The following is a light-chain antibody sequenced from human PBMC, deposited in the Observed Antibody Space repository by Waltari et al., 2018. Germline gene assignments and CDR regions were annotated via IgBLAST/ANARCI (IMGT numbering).Light chain of an antibody. V-gene: IGKV1-39*01. Sequence: DIQMTQSPSSLSASVGDRVTITCRASHNISNYLNWYQQKPGKAPKLLIYTTSTLQSGVPSRFSGSGSGTDFTLTISSLQPEDFATYYCQQSYSSPRTFGQGTKVEIK. CDR2: TTS. J-gene: IGKJ1*01. CDR1: HNISNY. CDR3: QQSYSSPRT.